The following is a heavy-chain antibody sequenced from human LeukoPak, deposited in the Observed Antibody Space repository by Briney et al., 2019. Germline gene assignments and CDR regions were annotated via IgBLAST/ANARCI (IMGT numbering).Heavy chain of an antibody. CDR1: GGSFSGYY. J-gene: IGHJ4*02. CDR3: ARGPASVVAPSYYFDY. V-gene: IGHV4-34*01. Sequence: SETLSLTCAVYGGSFSGYYWSWIRQPPGKGLGWIGEINHSGSTNYNPSLKSRVTISVDTSKNQFSLKLSSVTAADTAVYYCARGPASVVAPSYYFDYWGQGTLVTVSS. CDR2: INHSGST. D-gene: IGHD2-15*01.